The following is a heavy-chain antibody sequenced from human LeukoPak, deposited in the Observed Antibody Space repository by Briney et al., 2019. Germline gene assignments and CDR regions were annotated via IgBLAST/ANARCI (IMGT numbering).Heavy chain of an antibody. CDR2: IKQDRSEK. CDR3: ARLREIPVFGVVTKSTSYFDY. CDR1: GFSFSSYW. D-gene: IGHD3-3*01. Sequence: GGSLRLSCEGSGFSFSSYWMTWVRQAPGKGLELVANIKQDRSEKYYVDSVKGRFTISRDNAKNSLYLQMNSLRAEDTAVYYCARLREIPVFGVVTKSTSYFDYWGQGTLVTVSS. V-gene: IGHV3-7*01. J-gene: IGHJ4*02.